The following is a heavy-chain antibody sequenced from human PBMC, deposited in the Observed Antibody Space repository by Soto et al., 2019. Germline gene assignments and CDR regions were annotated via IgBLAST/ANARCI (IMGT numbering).Heavy chain of an antibody. V-gene: IGHV3-23*01. D-gene: IGHD1-7*01. CDR1: GLTFSSHA. J-gene: IGHJ4*02. CDR2: ISGNGFST. CDR3: AKDGVSWVPGTPFFDS. Sequence: PGGSLRLSCAASGLTFSSHAMNWVRQAPGKGLEWVSSISGNGFSTNYADSVKGRFTISRDNSKNMLYLQINSLKGEDTAVYYCAKDGVSWVPGTPFFDSWGQGTLVTVSS.